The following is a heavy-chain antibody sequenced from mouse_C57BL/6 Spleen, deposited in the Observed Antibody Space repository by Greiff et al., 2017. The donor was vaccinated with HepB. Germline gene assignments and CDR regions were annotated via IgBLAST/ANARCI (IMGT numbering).Heavy chain of an antibody. Sequence: VQLQQSGAELVKPGASVKLSCKASGYTFTEYTIHWVKQRSGQGLEWIGWFYPGSGSIKYNEKFKDKATLTADKSSSTVYMELSRLTSEDSAVYFCARHDAPAHYYGSFFDYWGQGTTLTVSS. D-gene: IGHD1-1*01. CDR3: ARHDAPAHYYGSFFDY. CDR2: FYPGSGSI. V-gene: IGHV1-62-2*01. CDR1: GYTFTEYT. J-gene: IGHJ2*01.